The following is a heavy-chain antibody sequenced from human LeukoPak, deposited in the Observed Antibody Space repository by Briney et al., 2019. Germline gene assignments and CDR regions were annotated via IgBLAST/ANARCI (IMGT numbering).Heavy chain of an antibody. V-gene: IGHV1-2*02. Sequence: ASVKVSCKASGYTFTGYYMHWVRQAPGQGLEWMVWINPNSGGTNYAQKFQGRVTMTRDTSISTAYMELSRLRSDDTAVYYCARDGYFDFNFGMDVWGQGTTVTVSS. CDR1: GYTFTGYY. CDR2: INPNSGGT. J-gene: IGHJ6*02. D-gene: IGHD3-9*01. CDR3: ARDGYFDFNFGMDV.